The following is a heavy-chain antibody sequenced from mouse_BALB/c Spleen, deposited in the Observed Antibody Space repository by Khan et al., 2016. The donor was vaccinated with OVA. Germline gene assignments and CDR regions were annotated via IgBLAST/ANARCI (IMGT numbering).Heavy chain of an antibody. CDR1: GFTFSNFG. D-gene: IGHD2-4*01. J-gene: IGHJ1*01. V-gene: IGHV5-17*02. Sequence: EVELVESGGGLVQPGGSRKLSCAASGFTFSNFGMHWVRQAPEKGLEWVAYISSGSATIYYADTVQGRFTISRDNPKNTLFLQMTSLRSEDTAIYYCARSLITTWYFDVWGAGTTVTVSS. CDR2: ISSGSATI. CDR3: ARSLITTWYFDV.